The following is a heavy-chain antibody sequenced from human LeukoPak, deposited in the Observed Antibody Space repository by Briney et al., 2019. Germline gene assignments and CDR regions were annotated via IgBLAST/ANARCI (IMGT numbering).Heavy chain of an antibody. CDR2: ISSSSSYI. D-gene: IGHD3-10*01. J-gene: IGHJ6*03. CDR1: GFTFSSYS. Sequence: PGGSLRLSCAASGFTFSSYSMNWVRQAPGKGLEWVSSISSSSSYIYYADSVKGRFTISRDNAKNSLYLQMNSLRAEDTAVYYCARAAYGSGSYYYYYYMDVWGKGTTVTVSS. CDR3: ARAAYGSGSYYYYYYMDV. V-gene: IGHV3-21*01.